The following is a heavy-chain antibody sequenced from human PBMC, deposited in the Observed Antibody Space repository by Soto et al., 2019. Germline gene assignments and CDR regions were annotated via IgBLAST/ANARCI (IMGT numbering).Heavy chain of an antibody. CDR1: GFTFSSYW. CDR2: INSDGSST. V-gene: IGHV3-74*01. J-gene: IGHJ6*02. D-gene: IGHD3-3*01. CDR3: ARDEGRYYDFWSGYYQYYYYYGMDV. Sequence: LRLSCAASGFTFSSYWMHWVRQAPGKGLVWVSRINSDGSSTSYADSVKGRFTISRDNAKNTLYLQMNSLRAEDTAVYYCARDEGRYYDFWSGYYQYYYYYGMDVWGQGTTVTVSS.